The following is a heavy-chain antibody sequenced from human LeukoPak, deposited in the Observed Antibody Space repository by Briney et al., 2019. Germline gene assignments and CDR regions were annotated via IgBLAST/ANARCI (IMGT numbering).Heavy chain of an antibody. Sequence: GGSLRLSCAASGFTFDDYAMHWVRQAPGKGLEWVSGISWNSGSIGYADSVKGRFTISRDNAKNSLYLQMNSLRAEDTALYYCAKGTYYYYYYGMDVWGQGTTVTVSS. CDR1: GFTFDDYA. J-gene: IGHJ6*02. CDR3: AKGTYYYYYYGMDV. V-gene: IGHV3-9*01. CDR2: ISWNSGSI.